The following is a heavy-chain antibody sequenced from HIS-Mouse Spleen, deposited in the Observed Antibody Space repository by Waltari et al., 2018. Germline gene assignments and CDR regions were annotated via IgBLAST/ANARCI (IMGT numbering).Heavy chain of an antibody. D-gene: IGHD1-26*01. CDR3: VVSGS. CDR1: GFTFSSYG. Sequence: QVQLVESGGGVVQPGRSLRLSCAASGFTFSSYGMHWVRQAPGKGLEVVEVISYDGSNKYYADSVKGRFTISRDNSKNTLYLQMNSLRAEDTAVYYCVVSGSWGQGTMVTVSS. CDR2: ISYDGSNK. J-gene: IGHJ3*01. V-gene: IGHV3-30*03.